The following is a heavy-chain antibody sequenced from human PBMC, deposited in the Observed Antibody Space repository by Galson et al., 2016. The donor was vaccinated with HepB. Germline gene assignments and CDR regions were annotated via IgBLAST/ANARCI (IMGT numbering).Heavy chain of an antibody. D-gene: IGHD6-19*01. Sequence: SETLSLTCTVSGGSVSSGGYYWSWIRPPPGKRLEWIGYIFYSGSANYGPSLKSRVTISVDASQNQFSLKLSSVTAADTALYSCARGIAVAGGYYFDNWGQGTLVTVSS. CDR1: GGSVSSGGYY. CDR3: ARGIAVAGGYYFDN. V-gene: IGHV4-61*08. J-gene: IGHJ4*02. CDR2: IFYSGSA.